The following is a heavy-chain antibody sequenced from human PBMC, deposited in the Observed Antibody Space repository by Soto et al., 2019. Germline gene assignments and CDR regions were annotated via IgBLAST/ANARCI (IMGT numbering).Heavy chain of an antibody. V-gene: IGHV4-31*03. J-gene: IGHJ4*02. CDR1: GGSISSGGYY. CDR2: IYYSGST. CDR3: GTYDSSGPFSN. Sequence: QVQLQESGPGLVKPSQTLSLTCTVSGGSISSGGYYWSWIRQHPGKGLEWIGYIYYSGSTYYNPSLKSRVNISVDTSKNQFSLKLSSVTAADTAVDYCGTYDSSGPFSNWGQGTLVTVSS. D-gene: IGHD3-22*01.